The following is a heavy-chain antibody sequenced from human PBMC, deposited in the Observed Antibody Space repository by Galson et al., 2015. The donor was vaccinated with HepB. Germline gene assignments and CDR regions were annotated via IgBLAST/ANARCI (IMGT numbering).Heavy chain of an antibody. D-gene: IGHD1-7*01. CDR2: TYYRSEWYN. CDR3: ARGPGTTNWYYYFDC. J-gene: IGHJ4*02. V-gene: IGHV6-1*01. CDR1: GDSVSSNSVA. Sequence: CAISGDSVSSNSVAWHWIRQSPSRGLEWLGRTYYRSEWYNDYAVSVKGRITFSPDTPKNQFSLQLNSVTPEDTAVYYCARGPGTTNWYYYFDCWGQGTLVTVSS.